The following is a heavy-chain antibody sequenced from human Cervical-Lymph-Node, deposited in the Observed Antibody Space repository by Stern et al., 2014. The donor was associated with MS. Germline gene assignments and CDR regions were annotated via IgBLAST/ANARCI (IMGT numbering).Heavy chain of an antibody. Sequence: QLVESGGGLVQPGRSLRLSCVGSGFTFVGYNVHWVRQAPGQGLECVSRISWTSGNIAYADSVKGRFTISRDNAQKSLFLLMNNLRSEDTALYYCVKETSPSYYYGMDVWGQGTAVTVSS. CDR1: GFTFVGYN. CDR2: ISWTSGNI. V-gene: IGHV3-9*01. J-gene: IGHJ6*02. CDR3: VKETSPSYYYGMDV.